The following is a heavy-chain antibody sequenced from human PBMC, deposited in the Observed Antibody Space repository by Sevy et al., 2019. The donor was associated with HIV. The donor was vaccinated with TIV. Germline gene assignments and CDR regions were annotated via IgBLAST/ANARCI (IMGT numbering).Heavy chain of an antibody. CDR1: GFTFSDYA. CDR3: ARDLPHLLPWELSRGSDS. Sequence: GSLRLSCTASGFTFSDYAVHWVRQAPGKGLEWVAIISYDGLNKDYADSVQGRFTISRDNSKNTMYLQINSLRPEDTAVYYCARDLPHLLPWELSRGSDSWGQGTLVTVSS. V-gene: IGHV3-30*04. CDR2: ISYDGLNK. J-gene: IGHJ4*02. D-gene: IGHD1-26*01.